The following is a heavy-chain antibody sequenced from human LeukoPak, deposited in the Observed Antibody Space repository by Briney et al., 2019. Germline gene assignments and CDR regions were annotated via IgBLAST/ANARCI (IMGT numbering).Heavy chain of an antibody. J-gene: IGHJ5*02. CDR3: AKGGLYSSSWYFGWFDP. Sequence: GGSLRLSCATSGFTFSNYGMHWVRQAPGKGLEWVAFIRFDGSTKYYADSVKGRFTISRDNSKNTFYLQMNSLRAEDTAVYYCAKGGLYSSSWYFGWFDPWGQGTLVTVSS. CDR2: IRFDGSTK. V-gene: IGHV3-30*02. CDR1: GFTFSNYG. D-gene: IGHD6-13*01.